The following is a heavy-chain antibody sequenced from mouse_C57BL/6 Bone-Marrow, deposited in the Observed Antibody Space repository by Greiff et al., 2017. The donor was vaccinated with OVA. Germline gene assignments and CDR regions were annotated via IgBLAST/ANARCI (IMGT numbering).Heavy chain of an antibody. CDR3: ARDRGTGRYFDV. J-gene: IGHJ1*03. V-gene: IGHV5-4*01. CDR1: GFTFSSYA. CDR2: ISDGGSYT. Sequence: EVQRVESGGGLVKPGGSLKLSCAASGFTFSSYAMSWVRQTPEKRLEWVATISDGGSYTYYPDNVKGRFTISRDNAKNNLYLQMSHLKSEDTAMYYCARDRGTGRYFDVWGTGTTVTVSS. D-gene: IGHD4-1*01.